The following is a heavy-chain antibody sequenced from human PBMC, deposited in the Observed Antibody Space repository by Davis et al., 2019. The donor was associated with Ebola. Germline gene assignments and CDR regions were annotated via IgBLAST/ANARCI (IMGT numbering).Heavy chain of an antibody. CDR2: ISSSSSYI. CDR1: GFTFSSYS. J-gene: IGHJ6*04. Sequence: GGSLRLSCAASGFTFSSYSMNWVRQAPGKGLEWVSSISSSSSYIYYADSVEGRFTISRDNSKNTLYLLMNSLRAEDTAVYYCARDGPFTSYDSSGYYYGYYYYGMDVWGKGTTVTVSS. V-gene: IGHV3-21*01. CDR3: ARDGPFTSYDSSGYYYGYYYYGMDV. D-gene: IGHD3-22*01.